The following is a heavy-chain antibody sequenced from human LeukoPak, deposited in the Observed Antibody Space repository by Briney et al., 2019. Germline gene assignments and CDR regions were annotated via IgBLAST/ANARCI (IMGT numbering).Heavy chain of an antibody. V-gene: IGHV4-30-2*01. J-gene: IGHJ4*02. CDR1: GGSISSGGYS. D-gene: IGHD6-6*01. CDR2: IYHSGST. CDR3: ASHSSSHFDY. Sequence: SETLSLTCAVSGGSISSGGYSWSWIRQPPGKGLEWIGYIYHSGSTYYNPSLKSRVTISVDRSKNQFSLKLSSVTAADTAVYYCASHSSSHFDYWGQGTLVTVSS.